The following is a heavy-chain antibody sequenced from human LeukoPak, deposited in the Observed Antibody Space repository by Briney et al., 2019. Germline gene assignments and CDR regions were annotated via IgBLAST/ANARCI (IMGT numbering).Heavy chain of an antibody. CDR3: ARVAAAGTMADAFDI. Sequence: GSLRLSCAASGFTFSSYEMNWVRQAPGKGLEWIGYIYYSGSTNYNPSLKSRVTISVDTSKNQFSLKLSSVTAADTAVYYCARVAAAGTMADAFDIWGQGTMVTVSS. CDR1: GFTFSSYE. J-gene: IGHJ3*02. CDR2: IYYSGST. V-gene: IGHV4-59*01. D-gene: IGHD6-13*01.